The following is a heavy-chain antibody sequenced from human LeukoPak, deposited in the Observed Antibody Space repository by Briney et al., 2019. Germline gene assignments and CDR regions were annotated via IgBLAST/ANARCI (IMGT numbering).Heavy chain of an antibody. D-gene: IGHD3-9*01. CDR2: IIPIFGTA. J-gene: IGHJ4*02. CDR1: GGTFSSYA. CDR3: ALDILTGYYYPSGLDY. Sequence: EASVTVSCKASGGTFSSYAISWVRQAPGQGLEWMGGIIPIFGTANYAQKFQGRVTITADESTSTAYMELSSLRSEDTAVYYCALDILTGYYYPSGLDYWGQGTLVTVSS. V-gene: IGHV1-69*01.